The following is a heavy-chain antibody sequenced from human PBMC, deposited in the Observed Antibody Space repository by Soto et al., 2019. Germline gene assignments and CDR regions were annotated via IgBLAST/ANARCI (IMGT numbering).Heavy chain of an antibody. CDR3: ASGYYDSSGYSIDY. D-gene: IGHD3-22*01. CDR1: GGTFSSFA. CDR2: LVVILGST. V-gene: IGHV1-69*01. J-gene: IGHJ4*02. Sequence: QVQLVQSGAEVKKPGSSVKVSCKSSGGTFSSFAFSWVRQAPGEGLEWMGGLVVILGSTNYAQKFEGRVTITADEGSSTAYMEVSGLRSEDTAVYFCASGYYDSSGYSIDYGGQGTQGSVST.